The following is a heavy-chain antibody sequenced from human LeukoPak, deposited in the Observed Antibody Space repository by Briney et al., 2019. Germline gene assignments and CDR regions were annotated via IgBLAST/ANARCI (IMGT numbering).Heavy chain of an antibody. CDR1: GGSFSSGSYY. J-gene: IGHJ6*02. Sequence: PSETLSLTCTVSGGSFSSGSYYWSWIRQPPGKGLEWIGYIYYSGSTNYNPSLKSRVTISVDTSKNQFSLKLSSVTAADTAVYYCASGYSYGYYYYGMDVWGQGTTVTVSS. V-gene: IGHV4-61*01. D-gene: IGHD5-18*01. CDR2: IYYSGST. CDR3: ASGYSYGYYYYGMDV.